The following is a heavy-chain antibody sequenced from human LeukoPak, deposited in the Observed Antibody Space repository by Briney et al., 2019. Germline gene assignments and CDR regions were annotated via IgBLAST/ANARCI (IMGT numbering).Heavy chain of an antibody. CDR1: GFTFINYA. CDR2: ISYDGSNK. D-gene: IGHD2-15*01. Sequence: GGSLRLSCAASGFTFINYAIHWVRQAPGKGLEWVAVISYDGSNKYYADSVKGRFTISRDNAKNSLYLQMNSLRGDDTAVYYCATVAGDCSGGRCYLLRFDYWGQGTLVTVSS. CDR3: ATVAGDCSGGRCYLLRFDY. V-gene: IGHV3-30-3*01. J-gene: IGHJ4*02.